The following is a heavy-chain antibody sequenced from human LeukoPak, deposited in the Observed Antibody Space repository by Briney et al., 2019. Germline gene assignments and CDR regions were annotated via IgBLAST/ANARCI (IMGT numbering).Heavy chain of an antibody. CDR2: IRSDGSDK. V-gene: IGHV3-33*01. D-gene: IGHD4-17*01. CDR1: GFPFSSYV. Sequence: GGSPRLSCAASGFPFSSYVMHWVRQAPGKGLEWVAIIRSDGSDKYYADSVKGRFTISRDNSKSTLYLQLSSLRAEDTAVYYCARSYGDATFDYWGQGTLVTVSS. CDR3: ARSYGDATFDY. J-gene: IGHJ4*02.